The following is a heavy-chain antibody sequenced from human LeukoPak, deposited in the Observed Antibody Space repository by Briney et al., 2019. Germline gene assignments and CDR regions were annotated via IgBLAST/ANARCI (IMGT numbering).Heavy chain of an antibody. CDR1: GFTFSSYS. V-gene: IGHV3-21*01. CDR3: ARARGRTTRH. CDR2: ISSSSSYI. Sequence: GGSLRLSCAASGFTFSSYSMNWVRQAPGKGLEWVSSISSSSSYIYYADSVKGRFTISRDNAKNSPYLQMNSLRAEDTAVYYCARARGRTTRHWGQGTLVTVSP. D-gene: IGHD2/OR15-2a*01. J-gene: IGHJ4*02.